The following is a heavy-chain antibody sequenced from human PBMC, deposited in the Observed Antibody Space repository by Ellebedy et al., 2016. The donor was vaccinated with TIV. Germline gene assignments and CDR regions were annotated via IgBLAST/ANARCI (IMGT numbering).Heavy chain of an antibody. Sequence: SETLSLXXAVYGGSFSGYYWSWIRQPPGKGLEWIGYIYYSGSTYYNPSLKSRVTISVDTSKNQFSLKLSSVTAADTAVYYCARHERDTAILLWGQGTLVTVSS. J-gene: IGHJ4*02. CDR2: IYYSGST. CDR1: GGSFSGYY. D-gene: IGHD5-18*01. V-gene: IGHV4-34*09. CDR3: ARHERDTAILL.